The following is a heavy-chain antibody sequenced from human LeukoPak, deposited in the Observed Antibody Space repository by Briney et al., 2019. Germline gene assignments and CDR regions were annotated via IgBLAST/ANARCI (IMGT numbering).Heavy chain of an antibody. CDR2: ISSSGSTI. CDR1: GFTFSSYE. Sequence: PGGSLRLSCAASGFTFSSYEMNWVRQAPGEGLEWVSYISSSGSTIYYADSVKGRFTISRDNAKNSLYLQMNSLRAEDTAVYYCARREENWFDPWGQGTLVTVSS. V-gene: IGHV3-48*03. D-gene: IGHD1-26*01. J-gene: IGHJ5*02. CDR3: ARREENWFDP.